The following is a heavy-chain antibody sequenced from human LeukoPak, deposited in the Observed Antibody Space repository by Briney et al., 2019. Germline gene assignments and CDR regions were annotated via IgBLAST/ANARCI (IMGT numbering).Heavy chain of an antibody. CDR3: ARRRGSSSWSDY. CDR2: MNPNSGNT. Sequence: ASVKVSCKASGYTFTSYDINWVRQTTGQGLEWMGWMNPNSGNTGYAQEFQGRVTMTRNTSISTAYMELSSLRSEDTAVYYCARRRGSSSWSDYWGQGTLVTVSS. CDR1: GYTFTSYD. J-gene: IGHJ4*02. D-gene: IGHD6-13*01. V-gene: IGHV1-8*01.